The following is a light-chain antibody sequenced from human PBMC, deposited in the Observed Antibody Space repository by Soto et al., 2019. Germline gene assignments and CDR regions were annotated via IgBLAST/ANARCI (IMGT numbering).Light chain of an antibody. CDR2: KAS. V-gene: IGKV1-5*03. CDR3: QQYGSYSPWT. Sequence: DIQMTQSPSTLSASVGDRVTITCRASQSIGSWLAWYQQKPGKAPKLLIYKASSLESGVPSRFSGRGSGTEFTLTISRLQPDDFASYYCQQYGSYSPWTFGQGTKVEIK. CDR1: QSIGSW. J-gene: IGKJ1*01.